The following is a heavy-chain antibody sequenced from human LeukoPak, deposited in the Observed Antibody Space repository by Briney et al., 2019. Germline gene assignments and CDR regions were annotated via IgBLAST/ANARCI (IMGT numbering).Heavy chain of an antibody. CDR1: GFTLSNFC. D-gene: IGHD3-3*01. CDR2: IKQDASEK. CDR3: TRDDRTIWSGNYYYYGMDV. J-gene: IGHJ6*02. V-gene: IGHV3-7*01. Sequence: PGGSLRLSCAASGFTLSNFCMSWVRQAPGKGLEGVANIKQDASEKYYVDSVKGRFTISRDNPKSSLYLQMNSLRAEDTAVYYCTRDDRTIWSGNYYYYGMDVWGQGTTVTVS.